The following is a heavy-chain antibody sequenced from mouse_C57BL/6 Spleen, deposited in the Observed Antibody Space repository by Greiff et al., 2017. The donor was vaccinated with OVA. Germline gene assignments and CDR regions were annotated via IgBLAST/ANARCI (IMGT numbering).Heavy chain of an antibody. CDR1: GYTFTSYW. Sequence: QVQLKQPGAELVRPGSSVKLSCKASGYTFTSYWMDWVKQRPGQGLAWIGNIYPSDSETHYNQKFKDKATLTVDKSSSTAYMQLSSLTSEDSAVYYCARWTVVARNYAMDYWGQGTSVTVSS. J-gene: IGHJ4*01. CDR3: ARWTVVARNYAMDY. D-gene: IGHD1-1*01. V-gene: IGHV1-61*01. CDR2: IYPSDSET.